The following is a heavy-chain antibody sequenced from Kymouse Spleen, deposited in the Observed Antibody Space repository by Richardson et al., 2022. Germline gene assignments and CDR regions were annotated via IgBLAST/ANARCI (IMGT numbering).Heavy chain of an antibody. CDR1: GGSFSGYY. Sequence: QVQLQQWGAGLLKPSETLSLTCAVYGGSFSGYYWSWIRQPPGKGLEWIGEINHSGSTNYNPSLKSRVTISVDTSKNQFSLKLSSVTAADTAVYYCARRGATGTTCYFDYWGQGTLVTVSS. V-gene: IGHV4-34*01. CDR3: ARRGATGTTCYFDY. D-gene: IGHD1-7*01. J-gene: IGHJ4*02. CDR2: INHSGST.